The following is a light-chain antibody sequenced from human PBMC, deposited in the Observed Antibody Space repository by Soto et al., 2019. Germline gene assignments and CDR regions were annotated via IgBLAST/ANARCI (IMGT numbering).Light chain of an antibody. CDR3: QQYHNLWT. J-gene: IGKJ1*01. CDR2: RAS. CDR1: QSVSSN. Sequence: EIVMTQSPATRSVSPGERATLSCRASQSVSSNVAWYQQRPGQAPRLLIYRASTRATGIPARFSGSGSGTEFTLTISSLQSEDFAVYYCQQYHNLWTFG. V-gene: IGKV3-15*01.